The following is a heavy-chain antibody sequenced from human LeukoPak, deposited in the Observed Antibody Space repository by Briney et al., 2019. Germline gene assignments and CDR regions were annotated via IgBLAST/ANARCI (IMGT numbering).Heavy chain of an antibody. V-gene: IGHV4-39*07. Sequence: KTSETLSLTCTVSGGSISSSSYYWGWIRQPPGKGLEWIGSIYYSGSTYYNPSLKSRVTISVDTSKNQFSLKLSSVTAADTAVYYCARVRLKALGGYFDYWGQGTLVTVSS. CDR3: ARVRLKALGGYFDY. J-gene: IGHJ4*02. CDR2: IYYSGST. CDR1: GGSISSSSYY. D-gene: IGHD3-16*01.